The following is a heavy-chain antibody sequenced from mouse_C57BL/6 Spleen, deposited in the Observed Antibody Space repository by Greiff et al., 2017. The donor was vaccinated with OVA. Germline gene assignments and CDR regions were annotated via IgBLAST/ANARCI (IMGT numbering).Heavy chain of an antibody. CDR1: GFTFSDFY. J-gene: IGHJ4*01. CDR3: ARDGRLRVMDY. Sequence: DVKLVESGGGLVQSGRSLRLSCATSGFTFSDFYMEWVRQAPGKGLEWIAASRNKANDYTTEYSASVKGRFIVSRDTSQSILYLQMNALRAEDTAIYYCARDGRLRVMDYWGQGTSVTVSS. D-gene: IGHD2-4*01. V-gene: IGHV7-1*01. CDR2: SRNKANDYTT.